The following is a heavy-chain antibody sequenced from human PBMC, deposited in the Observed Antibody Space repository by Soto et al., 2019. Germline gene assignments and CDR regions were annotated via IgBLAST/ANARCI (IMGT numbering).Heavy chain of an antibody. J-gene: IGHJ5*02. CDR2: IYWDDDK. V-gene: IGHV2-5*02. CDR1: GFSLTTSGVG. D-gene: IGHD4-17*01. CDR3: AHRTTTVTWGFDP. Sequence: QITLKESGPTLVKPTQTLTLTCTFSGFSLTTSGVGVGWIRQPPGKALEWLALIYWDDDKGYSPFLKSMLTITKATSQNQVGLTMTNMAPADTATYFCAHRTTTVTWGFDPWGQGTLVTVSS.